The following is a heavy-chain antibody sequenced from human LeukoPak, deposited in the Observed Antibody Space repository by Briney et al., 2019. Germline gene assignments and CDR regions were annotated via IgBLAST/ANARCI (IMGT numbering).Heavy chain of an antibody. D-gene: IGHD5-18*01. CDR2: ISYDGSNK. J-gene: IGHJ4*02. V-gene: IGHV3-30*04. CDR1: GFTFSSYA. Sequence: PGGSLRLSCAASGFTFSSYAMHWVRQAPGKGLEWVAVISYDGSNKYYADSVKGRFTISRDNSKNTLYLQMNSLRAEDTAVYYCARDEYSYGTGVFDYWGQGTLVTVSS. CDR3: ARDEYSYGTGVFDY.